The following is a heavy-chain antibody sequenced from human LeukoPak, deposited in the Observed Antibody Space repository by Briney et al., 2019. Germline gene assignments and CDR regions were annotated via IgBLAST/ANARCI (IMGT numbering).Heavy chain of an antibody. Sequence: SETLSLTCAVYGGSFSGHYWSWIRQPPGKGLEWIGEINHSGSTNYNPSLKSRVTISVDTSKNQFSLKLSSVTAADTAVYYCARGGRLELPTYWGQGTLVTVSS. CDR2: INHSGST. V-gene: IGHV4-34*01. CDR1: GGSFSGHY. CDR3: ARGGRLELPTY. J-gene: IGHJ4*02. D-gene: IGHD1-7*01.